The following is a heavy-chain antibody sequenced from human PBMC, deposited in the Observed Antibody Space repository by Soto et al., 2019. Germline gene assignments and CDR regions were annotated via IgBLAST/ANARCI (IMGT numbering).Heavy chain of an antibody. V-gene: IGHV1-2*04. J-gene: IGHJ6*02. CDR3: VKGCSRTSCRHPSSADYPYYGMDV. CDR2: INPNSGGT. D-gene: IGHD2-2*01. Sequence: ASVKVSCKASGYTFTGYYMHWVRQAPGQGLEWMGWINPNSGGTNYAQKFQGWVTMTRDTSISTAYMELSRLRSDDTAVYYCVKGCSRTSCRHPSSADYPYYGMDVWGQGTTVTV. CDR1: GYTFTGYY.